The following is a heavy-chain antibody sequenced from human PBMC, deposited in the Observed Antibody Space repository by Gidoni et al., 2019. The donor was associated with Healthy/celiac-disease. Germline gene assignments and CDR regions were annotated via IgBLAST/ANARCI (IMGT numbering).Heavy chain of an antibody. V-gene: IGHV1-69*08. CDR1: GGTFSSYT. CDR3: ARDQGSSSALGAYYFDY. J-gene: IGHJ4*02. Sequence: QVQLVQSGAEVKKPGSSVKVSCKASGGTFSSYTISWVRQAPGQGLAWMGRIIPILGIANYAKKFQGRVTITADKSTSTAYMELSSLRSEDTAVYYCARDQGSSSALGAYYFDYWGQGTLVTVSS. CDR2: IIPILGIA. D-gene: IGHD6-6*01.